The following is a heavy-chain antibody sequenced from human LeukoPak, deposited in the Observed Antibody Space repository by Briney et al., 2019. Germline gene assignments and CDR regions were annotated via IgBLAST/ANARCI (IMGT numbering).Heavy chain of an antibody. V-gene: IGHV3-30*04. D-gene: IGHD4-17*01. CDR3: ARDTARDYGDYSS. CDR1: GFTFSSYA. CDR2: ISYDGSNK. Sequence: GGSLRLSCAASGFTFSSYAMHWVRQAPGKGLEWVAVISYDGSNKYYADSVKGRFTISRDNSKNTLYLQMNSLRAEDTAVYYCARDTARDYGDYSSWGQGTLVTVSS. J-gene: IGHJ4*02.